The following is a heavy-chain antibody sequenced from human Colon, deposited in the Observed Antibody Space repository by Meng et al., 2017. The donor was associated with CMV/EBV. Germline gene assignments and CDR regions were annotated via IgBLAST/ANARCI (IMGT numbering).Heavy chain of an antibody. V-gene: IGHV4-59*01. D-gene: IGHD4-11*01. CDR1: GGSISSYY. CDR2: AHNSGST. J-gene: IGHJ4*02. Sequence: SETLSLTCIVSGGSISSYYWSWIRQPPGTGLEWIGWAHNSGSTNYNPSLKSRVAVSVDTSKNHFSLTLASVTAADTGIYYCARGGASSKYFDSWGQGTLVTVSS. CDR3: ARGGASSKYFDS.